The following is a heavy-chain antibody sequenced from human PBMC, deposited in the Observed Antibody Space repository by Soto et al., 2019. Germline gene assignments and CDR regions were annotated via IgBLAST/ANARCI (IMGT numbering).Heavy chain of an antibody. V-gene: IGHV3-7*01. Sequence: EVQLVESGGGLVQPGGSLRLSCAASGFTFSSYWMSWVRQAPGKGLEWVANIKQDGSEKYYVDSVKGRFTISRDNAKNSLYLQMNSLRAEDTAVYYCASYCSSASCSRGYYWGQGTLVTVSS. D-gene: IGHD2-2*01. CDR3: ASYCSSASCSRGYY. CDR1: GFTFSSYW. J-gene: IGHJ4*02. CDR2: IKQDGSEK.